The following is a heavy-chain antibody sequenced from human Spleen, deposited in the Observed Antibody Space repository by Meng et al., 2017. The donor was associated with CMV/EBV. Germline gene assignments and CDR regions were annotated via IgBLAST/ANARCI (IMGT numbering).Heavy chain of an antibody. CDR2: IFYTGST. V-gene: IGHV4-39*07. D-gene: IGHD3-3*01. CDR1: GGSISSSSYY. Sequence: SETLSLTCTVSGGSISSSSYYWGWIRQPPGKGLEWIGTIFYTGSTYYNPSLKNRVTISLDTSENQFSLKLSSVTAADTAVYYCASHGDYYYYYGMDVWGQGTTVTVSS. J-gene: IGHJ6*02. CDR3: ASHGDYYYYYGMDV.